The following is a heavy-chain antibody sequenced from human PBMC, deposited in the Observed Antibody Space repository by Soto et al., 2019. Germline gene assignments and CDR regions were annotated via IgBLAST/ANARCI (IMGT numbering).Heavy chain of an antibody. CDR1: AFTVNSYS. V-gene: IGHV3-30-3*01. Sequence: QVQLVESGGGVVQPGRSLRLSCAASAFTVNSYSMHWVRQAPGKWLEWVAVISYDGGNKYYADSVKGRLTIARDNFKQTLALQMNSLRSEDTAVSYCARSFETLVLIRAFWFDPWGQGTLVTVSS. D-gene: IGHD3-22*01. CDR3: ARSFETLVLIRAFWFDP. J-gene: IGHJ5*02. CDR2: ISYDGGNK.